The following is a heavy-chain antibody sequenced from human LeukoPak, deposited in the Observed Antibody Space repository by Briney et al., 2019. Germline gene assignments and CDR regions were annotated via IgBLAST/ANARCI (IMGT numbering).Heavy chain of an antibody. J-gene: IGHJ4*02. D-gene: IGHD3-22*01. CDR2: IYYSGST. Sequence: NPSETLSLTCTVSGGSISSGGYYWSWICQHPGRGLEWIGYIYYSGSTYCNPSLKSRVTISVDTSKNQFSLKLSSVTAADTAVYYCARGYHYDSSGHFDYWGQGTLVTVSS. V-gene: IGHV4-39*01. CDR3: ARGYHYDSSGHFDY. CDR1: GGSISSGGYY.